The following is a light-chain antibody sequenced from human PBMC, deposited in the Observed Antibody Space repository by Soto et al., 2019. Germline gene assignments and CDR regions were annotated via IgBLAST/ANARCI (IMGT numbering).Light chain of an antibody. V-gene: IGLV4-69*01. J-gene: IGLJ2*01. Sequence: QSVLTQSPCASASLGASVKLTCTLSSGHSSYAIAWHQQQPEKGPRYLMKLNSDGSHSKGDGIPDRFSGSSSGAERYLTISSLQSEDEADYYCQTWGSGIHVVFGGGTKLTVL. CDR2: LNSDGSH. CDR1: SGHSSYA. CDR3: QTWGSGIHVV.